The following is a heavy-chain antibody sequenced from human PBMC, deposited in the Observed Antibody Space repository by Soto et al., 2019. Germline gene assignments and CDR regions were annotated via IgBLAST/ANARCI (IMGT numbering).Heavy chain of an antibody. V-gene: IGHV5-10-1*01. Sequence: GESLKISGNGSGYTFTDYWISWVRQMPGKGLDWMGRIDPSDSYTSNSPSFQGHVTISADKSINTAYMQWSSLKASDTAMYYCLRYRVGRYYYFDYWGQGTLVPVYS. CDR2: IDPSDSYT. CDR3: LRYRVGRYYYFDY. J-gene: IGHJ4*02. D-gene: IGHD3-10*01. CDR1: GYTFTDYW.